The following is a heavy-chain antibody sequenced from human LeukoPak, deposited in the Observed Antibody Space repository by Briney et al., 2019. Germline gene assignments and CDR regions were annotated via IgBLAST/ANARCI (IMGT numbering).Heavy chain of an antibody. CDR2: FDPEDGET. CDR3: ATDTYYYGSGSYGY. D-gene: IGHD3-10*01. Sequence: GASVKVSCQVSGYTLTELSMHWVRQAPGKGLEWMGGFDPEDGETIYAQKFQGRVTMTEDTSTDTAYMELSSLRSGDTAVYYCATDTYYYGSGSYGYWGQGTLVTVSS. V-gene: IGHV1-24*01. J-gene: IGHJ4*02. CDR1: GYTLTELS.